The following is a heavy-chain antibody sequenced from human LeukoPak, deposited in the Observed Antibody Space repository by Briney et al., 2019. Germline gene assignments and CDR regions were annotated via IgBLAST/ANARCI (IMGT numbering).Heavy chain of an antibody. CDR2: ISAYNGNT. J-gene: IGHJ4*02. CDR3: ARTWYYYDSSGYYYFDY. D-gene: IGHD3-22*01. V-gene: IGHV1-18*01. CDR1: GYTFTSYG. Sequence: ASVKVSCKASGYTFTSYGISRVRQAPGQGLEWMGWISAYNGNTNYAQKFQGRVTMTTDTSTSTAYMELRSLRSDDTAVYYCARTWYYYDSSGYYYFDYWGQGTLVTVSS.